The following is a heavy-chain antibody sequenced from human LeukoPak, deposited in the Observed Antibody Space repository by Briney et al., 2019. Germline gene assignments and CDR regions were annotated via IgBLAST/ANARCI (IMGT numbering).Heavy chain of an antibody. J-gene: IGHJ4*02. CDR2: IWYDGSNK. CDR3: ARGGSSSSGYFDY. Sequence: GGSLRLSCAASGFTFSSYGMHWVHQAPGKGLEWVAVIWYDGSNKYYADSVKGRFTISRDNSKNTLYLQMNSLRAEDTAVYYCARGGSSSSGYFDYWGQGTLVTVSS. V-gene: IGHV3-33*01. CDR1: GFTFSSYG. D-gene: IGHD6-6*01.